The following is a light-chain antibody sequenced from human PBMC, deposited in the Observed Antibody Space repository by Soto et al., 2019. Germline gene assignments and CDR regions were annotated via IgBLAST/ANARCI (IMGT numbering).Light chain of an antibody. V-gene: IGKV3-20*01. CDR3: QQSYSMPYT. J-gene: IGKJ2*01. CDR1: ESISSSY. Sequence: EIVLTQSPGTLSLSPGERATLSCRATESISSSYLAWYQQKPGQAPRLLIYGASSRATGIPDRFSGSGSGTDFTLTISRLEPEDFATYFCQQSYSMPYTFGQGTRLEIK. CDR2: GAS.